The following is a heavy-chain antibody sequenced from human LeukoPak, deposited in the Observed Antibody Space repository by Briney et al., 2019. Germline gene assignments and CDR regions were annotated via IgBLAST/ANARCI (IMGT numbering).Heavy chain of an antibody. CDR1: GGTFISYA. D-gene: IGHD3-10*01. CDR3: ARDSGTGPPNN. J-gene: IGHJ4*02. CDR2: IIPIFGTA. V-gene: IGHV1-69*05. Sequence: GASVKVSCKASGGTFISYAISWVRQAPGQGREWMGGIIPIFGTANYAQKFQGRVTITTDESTSTAYMELSSLRSEDTAVYYCARDSGTGPPNNWGQGTLVTVSS.